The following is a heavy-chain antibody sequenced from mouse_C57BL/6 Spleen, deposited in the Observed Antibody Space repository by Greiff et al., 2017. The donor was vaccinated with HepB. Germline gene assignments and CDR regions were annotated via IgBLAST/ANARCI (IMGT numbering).Heavy chain of an antibody. CDR1: GFTFTDYY. CDR3: ARSITTVVADWYVDV. CDR2: IRNKANGYTT. D-gene: IGHD1-1*01. Sequence: EVKLMESGGGLVQPGGSLSLSCAASGFTFTDYYMSWVRQPPGKALEWLGFIRNKANGYTTEYSASVKGRFTISRDNSQSILYLQMNALRAEDSATYYCARSITTVVADWYVDVWGTGTTVTVSS. V-gene: IGHV7-3*01. J-gene: IGHJ1*03.